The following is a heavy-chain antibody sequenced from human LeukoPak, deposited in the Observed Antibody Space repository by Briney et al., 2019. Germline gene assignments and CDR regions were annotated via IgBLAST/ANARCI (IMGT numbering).Heavy chain of an antibody. CDR3: ARDSADCSGSSCYSAEYFQH. V-gene: IGHV1-18*01. CDR2: VSAYNGNT. J-gene: IGHJ1*01. Sequence: ASVKVSCKASGYTFNNYGISWVRQAPGQGLEWMGRVSAYNGNTNYAQKVQDRVTMTTDTSTRTAYMELRNLTSDDTAAYYCARDSADCSGSSCYSAEYFQHWGQGTLVTVSS. CDR1: GYTFNNYG. D-gene: IGHD2-15*01.